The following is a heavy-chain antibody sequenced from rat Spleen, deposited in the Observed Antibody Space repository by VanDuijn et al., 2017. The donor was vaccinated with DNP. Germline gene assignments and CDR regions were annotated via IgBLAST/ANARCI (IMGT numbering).Heavy chain of an antibody. V-gene: IGHV5-7*01. CDR1: RITFSDHN. CDR2: ISYDGSDT. CDR3: ARHRTIMPYYYSMDA. Sequence: EVQLVESDGGLVQPGRSLKLSCAVSRITFSDHNMAWVRQAPKKGLEWVATISYDGSDTYYRDSVKGRFTISRDNAQSTLYLQMDSLRSEDTATYYCARHRTIMPYYYSMDAWGQGASVTVSS. D-gene: IGHD1-12*01. J-gene: IGHJ4*01.